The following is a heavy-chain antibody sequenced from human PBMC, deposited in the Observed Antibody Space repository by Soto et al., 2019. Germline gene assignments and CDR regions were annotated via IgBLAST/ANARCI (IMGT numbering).Heavy chain of an antibody. V-gene: IGHV3-23*01. CDR3: AKGGITLNWFDP. Sequence: GGSLRLSCAASGFTFSSYVMTWVRQAPGKGLEWVSAISYSDDRTYYADSVKGRFTISRDNSKSTLYLQMYSLRAEDTAVYYCAKGGITLNWFDPWGQGTLVTVSS. CDR1: GFTFSSYV. J-gene: IGHJ5*02. D-gene: IGHD1-20*01. CDR2: ISYSDDRT.